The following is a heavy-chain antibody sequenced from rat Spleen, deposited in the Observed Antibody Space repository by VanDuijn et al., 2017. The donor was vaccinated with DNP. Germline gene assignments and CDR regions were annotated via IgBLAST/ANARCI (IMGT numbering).Heavy chain of an antibody. V-gene: IGHV5-19*01. Sequence: EVQLVESGGGPVQPGRSLKLSCAASGFTFSNYGMHWIRQAPTKGLEWVASISPSGGNTYYRDSVKGRFTISRDNAKSTLYLQMDSLRSEDTATYYCSRDEGGGAPFDYWGQGVMVTVSS. CDR2: ISPSGGNT. CDR1: GFTFSNYG. CDR3: SRDEGGGAPFDY. J-gene: IGHJ2*01. D-gene: IGHD1-11*01.